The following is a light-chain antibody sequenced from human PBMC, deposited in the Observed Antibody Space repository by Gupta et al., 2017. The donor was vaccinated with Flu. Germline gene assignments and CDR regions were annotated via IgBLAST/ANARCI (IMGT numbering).Light chain of an antibody. CDR1: SSNIGANYD. J-gene: IGLJ3*02. CDR3: QSYDISLSGSL. V-gene: IGLV1-40*01. CDR2: AND. Sequence: HSVLTHPPSVSGAPGHRVSISCPGSSSNIGANYDVHLYQQLPGTAPKLLIYANDHRPSGVPDRFSGSKSGTSASLAITGLQAEDEADYYCQSYDISLSGSLFGGGTKLTVL.